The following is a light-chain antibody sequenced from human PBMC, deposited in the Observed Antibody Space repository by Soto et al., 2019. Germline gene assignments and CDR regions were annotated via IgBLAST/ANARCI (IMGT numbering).Light chain of an antibody. J-gene: IGKJ5*01. Sequence: EIVMTQSPATLSVSPGGRATLSCRASQSVRRYLAWYQQKPGQAPRLLIYDASTRATGIPARFSGSGSETDFTPTITSLEPEDFAVYYCQQRNNWPPITFGQGTRLEIK. V-gene: IGKV3-11*01. CDR2: DAS. CDR3: QQRNNWPPIT. CDR1: QSVRRY.